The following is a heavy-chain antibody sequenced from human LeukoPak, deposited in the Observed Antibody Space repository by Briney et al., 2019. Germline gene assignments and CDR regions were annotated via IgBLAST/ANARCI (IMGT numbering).Heavy chain of an antibody. D-gene: IGHD6-19*01. V-gene: IGHV3-11*01. CDR3: AKDDHHGGSGFNAFDY. Sequence: PGGSLRLSCAASGFTFSDYYMSWIRQAPGKGLEWVSYISSSGSTIYYADSVKGRFTISRDNAKNSLYLQMNSLRADDMALYYCAKDDHHGGSGFNAFDYWGQGTLVTVSS. J-gene: IGHJ4*02. CDR2: ISSSGSTI. CDR1: GFTFSDYY.